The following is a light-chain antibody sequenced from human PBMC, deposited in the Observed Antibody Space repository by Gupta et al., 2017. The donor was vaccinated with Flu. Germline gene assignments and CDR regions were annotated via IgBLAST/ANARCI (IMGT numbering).Light chain of an antibody. CDR2: LNSDCSH. CDR3: QTWGTGSGV. V-gene: IGLV4-69*02. J-gene: IGLJ7*01. Sequence: QFVLTHSSPASPSLGASVQLNCTLSSGHSSYAIAWHQQQPEQGPRYLMKLNSDCSHSKGDRNPDCFSGSSSWAERDLTIASCQAEDEADYYCQTWGTGSGVFGGGTQLTVL. CDR1: SGHSSYA.